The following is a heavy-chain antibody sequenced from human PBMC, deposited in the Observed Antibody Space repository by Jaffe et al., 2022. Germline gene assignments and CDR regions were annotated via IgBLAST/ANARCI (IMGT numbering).Heavy chain of an antibody. Sequence: QVQLVQSGAEVKKPGASVKVSCKASGYTFTSYDINWVRQATGQGLEWMGWMNPNSGNTGYAQKFQGRVTMTRNTSISTAYMELSSLRSEDTAVYYCARVPPYCTGGVCYIAFDIWGQGTMVTVSS. CDR3: ARVPPYCTGGVCYIAFDI. D-gene: IGHD2-8*02. CDR1: GYTFTSYD. V-gene: IGHV1-8*01. CDR2: MNPNSGNT. J-gene: IGHJ3*02.